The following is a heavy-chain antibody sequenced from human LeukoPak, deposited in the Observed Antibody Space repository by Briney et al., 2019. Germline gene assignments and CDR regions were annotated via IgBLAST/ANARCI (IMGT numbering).Heavy chain of an antibody. V-gene: IGHV3-23*01. J-gene: IGHJ4*02. CDR1: GFSFSSYA. CDR2: ISSSGGST. Sequence: GGSLRLSCAASGFSFSSYAMSWVRQAPGKGLEWVSAISSSGGSTYYADSVKGRFTISRDISKNTLYLQMNSLRAEDTAVYYCAKAPRPWVGGATGSRYYFDYWGQGTLVTVSS. D-gene: IGHD1-26*01. CDR3: AKAPRPWVGGATGSRYYFDY.